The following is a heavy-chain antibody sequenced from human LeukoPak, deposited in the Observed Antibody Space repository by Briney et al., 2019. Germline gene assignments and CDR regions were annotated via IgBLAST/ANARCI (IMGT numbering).Heavy chain of an antibody. CDR3: AKKYANLWYFDF. V-gene: IGHV3-23*01. CDR1: GLSAYG. Sequence: PGGSLRLSCAASGLSAYGMIWVRQAPGKGLEWVSSISDGGDNTYYADSVKGRFTISQGNSKNTLYLQMNSLRADDTAMYYCAKKYANLWYFDFWGQGTLVTVSS. J-gene: IGHJ4*02. D-gene: IGHD2-2*01. CDR2: ISDGGDNT.